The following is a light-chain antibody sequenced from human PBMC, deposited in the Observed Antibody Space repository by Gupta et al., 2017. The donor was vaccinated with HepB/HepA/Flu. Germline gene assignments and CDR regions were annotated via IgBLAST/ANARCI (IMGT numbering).Light chain of an antibody. CDR2: LGS. Sequence: DIVMTQSPLSLPVTPGAPACISCRSSQSLLHSNGYNYLDWYLQKTGQSPQLLIDLGSNRASGVPDRFSGSGSGTDFTLKISGVEAEDVGVYYCMQALQTPLTFGGGTKVEIK. J-gene: IGKJ4*01. V-gene: IGKV2-28*01. CDR1: QSLLHSNGYNY. CDR3: MQALQTPLT.